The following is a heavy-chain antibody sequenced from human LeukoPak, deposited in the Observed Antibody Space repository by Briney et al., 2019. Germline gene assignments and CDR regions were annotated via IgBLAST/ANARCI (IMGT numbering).Heavy chain of an antibody. Sequence: PGGSLRLSCAASGFTFSSYAMHWVRQAPGKGLEWVAVISYDGSNKYYADSVKGRFTISRDNSKNTLYLQMNSLRAEDTAVYYCARMSTSSWFVCDSWGQGTLVTVSS. CDR2: ISYDGSNK. CDR1: GFTFSSYA. V-gene: IGHV3-30*07. J-gene: IGHJ4*02. CDR3: ARMSTSSWFVCDS. D-gene: IGHD6-13*01.